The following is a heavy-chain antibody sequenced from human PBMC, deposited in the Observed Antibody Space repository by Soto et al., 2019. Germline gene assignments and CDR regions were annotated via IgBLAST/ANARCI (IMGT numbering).Heavy chain of an antibody. CDR3: ARIPSTGPYYFDY. V-gene: IGHV5-51*01. CDR1: GYSFTSYW. D-gene: IGHD1-1*01. J-gene: IGHJ4*02. Sequence: GESLKISCKASGYSFTSYWTGWLRQMPGKGLEWMGITYPGDSDTRYSPSFQGQVTISADKSISTASLQWSSLKASDTAMYYCARIPSTGPYYFDYWGQGTLVTVSS. CDR2: TYPGDSDT.